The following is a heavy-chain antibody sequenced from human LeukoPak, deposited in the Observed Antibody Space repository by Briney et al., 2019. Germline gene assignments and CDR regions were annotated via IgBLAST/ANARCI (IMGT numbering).Heavy chain of an antibody. J-gene: IGHJ6*02. V-gene: IGHV4-59*01. D-gene: IGHD3-10*01. CDR2: ITYRGST. Sequence: PSETLSLTCTVSGDSISSYYWSWIRQPPGKGLEGVGYITYRGSTNYNPSLKSRVTISVDTSKIQFSLKLSSVTAADTAVYYCARGNGSGSYYYYYYYGMDVWGQGTTVTVSS. CDR3: ARGNGSGSYYYYYYYGMDV. CDR1: GDSISSYY.